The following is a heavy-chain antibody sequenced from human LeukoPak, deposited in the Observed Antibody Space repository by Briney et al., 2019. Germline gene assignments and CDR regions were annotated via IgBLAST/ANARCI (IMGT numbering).Heavy chain of an antibody. Sequence: GGSLRLSCAASGFTFSCCGMHWVRRAPGRGLEWVAVIWYDGGNKYYADSVKGRFTISRDNSKGTLFLEMNSLRAEDTGVYYCARWGIPAAGGIDYWGQGTLVTVSS. CDR3: ARWGIPAAGGIDY. CDR1: GFTFSCCG. J-gene: IGHJ4*02. CDR2: IWYDGGNK. V-gene: IGHV3-33*08. D-gene: IGHD6-13*01.